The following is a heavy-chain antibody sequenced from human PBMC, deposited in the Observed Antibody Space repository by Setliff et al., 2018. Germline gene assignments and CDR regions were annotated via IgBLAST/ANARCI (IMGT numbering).Heavy chain of an antibody. D-gene: IGHD2-15*01. CDR1: GFTLRSYW. CDR2: INQYGSEK. Sequence: GESLKISCAASGFTLRSYWMSWVRQAPGKGLEWVANINQYGSEKYYVDSVKGRFTISRDNAKKSLDLQMNSLRPEDTAVYYCARTCSGSGCYAGLESWGQGTPVTVSS. V-gene: IGHV3-7*01. CDR3: ARTCSGSGCYAGLES. J-gene: IGHJ4*02.